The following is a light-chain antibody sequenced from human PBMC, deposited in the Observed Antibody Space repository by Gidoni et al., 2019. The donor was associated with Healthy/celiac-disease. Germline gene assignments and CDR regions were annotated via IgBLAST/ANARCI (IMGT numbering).Light chain of an antibody. CDR1: QSVLYSSNNKNY. J-gene: IGKJ3*01. Sequence: DIVMTRSPESLAVSLGERATINCKASQSVLYSSNNKNYLAWYQQKPGPPPKLLIYWASTREAGVPDRFSGSGSGTDFTLTILRLQAEDVAVYYCQQYYSPPFTFRPGTKVDIK. CDR2: WAS. V-gene: IGKV4-1*01. CDR3: QQYYSPPFT.